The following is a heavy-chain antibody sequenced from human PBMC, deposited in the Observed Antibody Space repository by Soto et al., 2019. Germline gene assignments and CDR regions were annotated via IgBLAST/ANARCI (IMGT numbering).Heavy chain of an antibody. Sequence: GGSLRLSCAASGFTFSNFWMHWVRQAPGKGLVWVSRIYSDGSGTTYADSVKGRFTISRDNAKSTLYLQMNSLRAEDTAVYYCATLNSFGSDYWGRGSLVIVSS. J-gene: IGHJ4*02. CDR3: ATLNSFGSDY. D-gene: IGHD5-18*01. V-gene: IGHV3-74*01. CDR2: IYSDGSGT. CDR1: GFTFSNFW.